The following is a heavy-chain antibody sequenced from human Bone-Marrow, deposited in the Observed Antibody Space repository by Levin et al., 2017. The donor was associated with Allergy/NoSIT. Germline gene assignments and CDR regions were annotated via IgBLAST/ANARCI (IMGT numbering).Heavy chain of an antibody. J-gene: IGHJ4*02. Sequence: GESLKISCAASGFAFSDSDMHWVRQASGKGLEWVGRIRSRANRYATAYAASGKGRFTISREDREHTAYLHMNSLTVEDTAVYYCARSDGYSHWGLGTLVTVSS. CDR3: ARSDGYSH. D-gene: IGHD5-24*01. CDR1: GFAFSDSD. CDR2: IRSRANRYAT. V-gene: IGHV3-73*01.